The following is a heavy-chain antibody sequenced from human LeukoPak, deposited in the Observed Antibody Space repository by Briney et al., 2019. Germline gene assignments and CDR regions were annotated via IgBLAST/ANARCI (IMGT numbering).Heavy chain of an antibody. CDR1: GGSVSISRYY. CDR2: IHYSGTA. V-gene: IGHV4-39*01. Sequence: PSETLSLTCTVSGGSVSISRYYWGWIRQPPGKGLEWIGSIHYSGTAYYNPSLKSRVTISVDTSKNQFSLRLTSVTAAETAVYYCARGTYNYDTSGYRNNNWFDPWGQGTLVTVSS. D-gene: IGHD3-22*01. J-gene: IGHJ5*02. CDR3: ARGTYNYDTSGYRNNNWFDP.